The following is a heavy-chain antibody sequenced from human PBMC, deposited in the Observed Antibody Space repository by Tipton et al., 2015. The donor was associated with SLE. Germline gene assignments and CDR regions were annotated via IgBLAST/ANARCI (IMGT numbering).Heavy chain of an antibody. CDR3: ARDRIPARHTGGYGMDV. Sequence: GSLRLSCAASGFSFSSYSMNWVRQAPGKGLEWVSSISSSSSYIYYADSVKGRFTISRDNAKNSLYLQMNSLRAEDTAVYYCARDRIPARHTGGYGMDVWGQGTTVTVSS. V-gene: IGHV3-21*01. D-gene: IGHD6-6*01. CDR2: ISSSSSYI. J-gene: IGHJ6*02. CDR1: GFSFSSYS.